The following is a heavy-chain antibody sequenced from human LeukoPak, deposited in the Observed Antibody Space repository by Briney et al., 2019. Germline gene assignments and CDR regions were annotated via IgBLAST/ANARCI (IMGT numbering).Heavy chain of an antibody. CDR1: GGSFSGYY. Sequence: SETLSLTCAVYGGSFSGYYGSWIRQPPGKGLEWIGEINHSGSTNYNPSLKSRVTISVDTSKNQFSLRLSSVTAADTAVYYCARSSLLWFGELSWYNWFDPWGQGNLVTVSS. D-gene: IGHD3-10*01. CDR2: INHSGST. CDR3: ARSSLLWFGELSWYNWFDP. V-gene: IGHV4-34*01. J-gene: IGHJ5*02.